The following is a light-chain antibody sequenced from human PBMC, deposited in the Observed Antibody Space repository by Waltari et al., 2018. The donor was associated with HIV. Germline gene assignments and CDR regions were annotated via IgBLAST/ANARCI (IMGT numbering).Light chain of an antibody. CDR2: DVN. CDR3: CSYADNYPVV. J-gene: IGLJ2*01. Sequence: QSALTQPRSVSGSPGQSVPIPCTGTSSDVGGYNYVSWYQHHPGKAPKFMIYDVNKRPSGVPDRFSGSQSGNTASLTISGLQAEDEADYYCCSYADNYPVVFGGGTKLTVL. CDR1: SSDVGGYNY. V-gene: IGLV2-11*01.